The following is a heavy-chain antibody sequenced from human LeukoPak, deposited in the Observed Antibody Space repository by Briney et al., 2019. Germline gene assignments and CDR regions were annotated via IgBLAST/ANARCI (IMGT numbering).Heavy chain of an antibody. Sequence: SQTLSLTCTVSGGSISSGDYYWSWIRQPPGKGLEWIGYIYYSGSTYYNPSLKSRVTISVDTSKNQFSLKLSSVTAADTAVYYCARDVRAYCSGGSCYHYYYYYMDVWGKGTTVTVSS. D-gene: IGHD2-15*01. J-gene: IGHJ6*03. CDR1: GGSISSGDYY. CDR2: IYYSGST. V-gene: IGHV4-30-4*08. CDR3: ARDVRAYCSGGSCYHYYYYYMDV.